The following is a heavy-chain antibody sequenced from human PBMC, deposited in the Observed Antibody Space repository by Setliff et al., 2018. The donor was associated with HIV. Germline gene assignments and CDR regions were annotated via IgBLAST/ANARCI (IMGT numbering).Heavy chain of an antibody. Sequence: SETLSLTCAVYGGSISGYYWSWIRQPPGKGLEWIGEINPVGRYDNYNPSLNNRAAIVLDTSKNQFSLWLTSVTAADTAVYYCARVGLRFKYTFDYWGQGMLVTVSS. CDR3: ARVGLRFKYTFDY. D-gene: IGHD5-12*01. CDR2: INPVGRYD. J-gene: IGHJ4*02. CDR1: GGSISGYY. V-gene: IGHV4-34*01.